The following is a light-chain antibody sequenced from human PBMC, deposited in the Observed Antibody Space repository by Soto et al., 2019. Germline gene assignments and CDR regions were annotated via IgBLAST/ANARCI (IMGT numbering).Light chain of an antibody. CDR3: QHRSSWPRS. V-gene: IGKV3-11*01. CDR2: DAA. Sequence: DIVLTQSPATLSLSPGDRATLSCRASQSVGTSLAWYKQQPGQAPRLLIHDAAYRASGIPERFSGSGSGTAFSLSISSLEPDDFAVYYCQHRSSWPRSFGRVTKVEV. CDR1: QSVGTS. J-gene: IGKJ1*01.